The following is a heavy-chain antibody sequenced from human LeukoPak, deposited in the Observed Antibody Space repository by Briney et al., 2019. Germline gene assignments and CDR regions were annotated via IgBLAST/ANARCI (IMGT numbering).Heavy chain of an antibody. J-gene: IGHJ4*02. D-gene: IGHD3-22*01. Sequence: PGGSLRLSCAASGFTFSSYAMSWVRQAPGKGLEWVSAISDSGISTYYADSVKGRFTISRDNAKNSLYLQMNSLRAEDTAVYYCARDSTTRGYYYDSSGSSPYDYWGQGTLVTVSS. CDR1: GFTFSSYA. CDR2: ISDSGIST. CDR3: ARDSTTRGYYYDSSGSSPYDY. V-gene: IGHV3-23*01.